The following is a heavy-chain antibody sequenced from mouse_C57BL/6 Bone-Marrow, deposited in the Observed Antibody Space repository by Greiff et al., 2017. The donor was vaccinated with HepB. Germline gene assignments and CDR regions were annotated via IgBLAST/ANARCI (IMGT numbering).Heavy chain of an antibody. CDR3: ARGGLRSYYFDY. Sequence: EVKLMESGGGLVKPGGSLKLSCAASGFTFSDYGMHWVRQAPEKGLEWVAYISSGSSTIYYADTVKGRFTISRDNAKNTLFLQMTSRRSEDTAMYYCARGGLRSYYFDYWGQGTTLTVSS. D-gene: IGHD2-12*01. V-gene: IGHV5-17*01. CDR2: ISSGSSTI. CDR1: GFTFSDYG. J-gene: IGHJ2*01.